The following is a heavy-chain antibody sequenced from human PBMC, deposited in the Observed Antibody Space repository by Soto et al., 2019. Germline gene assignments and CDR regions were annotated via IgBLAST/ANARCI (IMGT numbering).Heavy chain of an antibody. J-gene: IGHJ4*02. CDR2: ISYDGSNK. CDR1: GFTFSSYG. Sequence: QVQLVESGGGVVQPGRSLRLSCAASGFTFSSYGMHWVRQAPGKGLEWVAVISYDGSNKYYADSVKGRFTISRDNSKNTLYLQMNSLRAEDTAVYYCAKDITIFGVVITSLDYWGQGTLVTVSS. V-gene: IGHV3-30*18. D-gene: IGHD3-3*01. CDR3: AKDITIFGVVITSLDY.